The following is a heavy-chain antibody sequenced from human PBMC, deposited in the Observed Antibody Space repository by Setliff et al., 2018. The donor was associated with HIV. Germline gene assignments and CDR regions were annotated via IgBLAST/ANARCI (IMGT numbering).Heavy chain of an antibody. V-gene: IGHV5-51*01. Sequence: LGESLKISCKGSGYRFTTDWIGWVRQMPGKGLEWMGIIYTGDSDTRYSPSFQGQVTISADKSISTAYLQWSSLKASDSAMYYCARMGGRVDMTTVTTFGYFQDWGQGTLVTVSS. CDR3: ARMGGRVDMTTVTTFGYFQD. CDR2: IYTGDSDT. D-gene: IGHD4-17*01. J-gene: IGHJ1*01. CDR1: GYRFTTDW.